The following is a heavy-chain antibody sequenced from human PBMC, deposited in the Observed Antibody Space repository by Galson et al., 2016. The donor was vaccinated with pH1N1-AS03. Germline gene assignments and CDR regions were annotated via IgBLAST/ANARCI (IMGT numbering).Heavy chain of an antibody. Sequence: SLRLSCAASGFTFSSYEMNWVRQAPGKGLEWVSYISNSGGNIYYADSVKGRFTISRDNAKNSLYLQMNSLRAEDTAVYYCARRRNPLGFHHYYYMDVWGKGTTVTVSS. J-gene: IGHJ6*03. D-gene: IGHD3-10*01. V-gene: IGHV3-48*03. CDR1: GFTFSSYE. CDR2: ISNSGGNI. CDR3: ARRRNPLGFHHYYYMDV.